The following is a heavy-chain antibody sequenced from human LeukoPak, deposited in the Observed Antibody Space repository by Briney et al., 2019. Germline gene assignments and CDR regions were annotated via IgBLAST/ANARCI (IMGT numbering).Heavy chain of an antibody. J-gene: IGHJ4*02. CDR2: ISAYNGNT. D-gene: IGHD2-2*01. V-gene: IGHV1-18*01. CDR3: ARVTSLGYCSSTSCIYYFDY. CDR1: GYTFTSYG. Sequence: GASVKVSCKASGYTFTSYGISWVRQAPGQGLEWMGWISAYNGNTNYAQKLQGRVTMTTDTSTSTAYMELRSPRSDDTAVYYCARVTSLGYCSSTSCIYYFDYWGQGTLVTVSS.